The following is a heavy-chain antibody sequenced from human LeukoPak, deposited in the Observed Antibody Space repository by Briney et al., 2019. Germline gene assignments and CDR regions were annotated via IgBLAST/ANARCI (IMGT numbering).Heavy chain of an antibody. J-gene: IGHJ4*02. V-gene: IGHV4-34*01. CDR3: AGGGNYDRAN. CDR2: INHSGST. Sequence: SETLSLTCVVYGGSFSGYYWSWIRQPPGKGLEWIGEINHSGSTNYNPSLKSRVTISVDTSKNQFSLKLSSVTAADTAIYYCAGGGNYDRANWGQGTLVTVSS. CDR1: GGSFSGYY. D-gene: IGHD1-26*01.